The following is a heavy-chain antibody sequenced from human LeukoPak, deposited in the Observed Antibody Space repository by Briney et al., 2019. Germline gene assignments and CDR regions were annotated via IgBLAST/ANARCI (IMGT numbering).Heavy chain of an antibody. CDR1: GGSFSGYY. CDR3: AREAVLWFGELLVDYYYYMDV. J-gene: IGHJ6*03. Sequence: PSETLSLTCAVYGGSFSGYYWSWIRQPPGKGLEWIGEINHSGSTNYNPSLKSRVTISVDTSKNQFSLKLSSVTAADTAVYYCAREAVLWFGELLVDYYYYMDVWGKGTTVTISS. D-gene: IGHD3-10*01. V-gene: IGHV4-34*01. CDR2: INHSGST.